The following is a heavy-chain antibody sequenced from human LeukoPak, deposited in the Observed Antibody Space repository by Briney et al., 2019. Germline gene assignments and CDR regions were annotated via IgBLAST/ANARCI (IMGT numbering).Heavy chain of an antibody. Sequence: MASETLSLTCTVSGGSISSYYWSWIRQPPGKGLEWIGYIHYSGSTNYNPSLKSRVTISVDTSKNQFSLKLSSVTAADTAVYYCARDDLYCSGGSCYSGPPFDPWGQGTLVTVSS. J-gene: IGHJ5*02. CDR1: GGSISSYY. CDR2: IHYSGST. V-gene: IGHV4-59*01. CDR3: ARDDLYCSGGSCYSGPPFDP. D-gene: IGHD2-15*01.